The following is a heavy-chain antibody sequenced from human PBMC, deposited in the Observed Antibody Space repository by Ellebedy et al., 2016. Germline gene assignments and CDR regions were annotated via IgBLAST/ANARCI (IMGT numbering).Heavy chain of an antibody. CDR2: IGAKGGSL. V-gene: IGHV3-53*01. J-gene: IGHJ4*02. CDR3: ATKGGSGWDY. CDR1: GFVFSAYP. D-gene: IGHD1-26*01. Sequence: GGSLRLSXVASGFVFSAYPMTWVRQAPGKGLEWVAVIGAKGGSLYYAPSVKGRFTISRDNSKNTLYLQMNSLRGEDTAVYYCATKGGSGWDYWGQGTLVTVSS.